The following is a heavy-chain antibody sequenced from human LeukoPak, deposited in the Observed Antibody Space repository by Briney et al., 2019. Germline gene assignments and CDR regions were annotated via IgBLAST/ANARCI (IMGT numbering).Heavy chain of an antibody. CDR1: GVTFSSFA. J-gene: IGHJ4*02. V-gene: IGHV3-23*01. CDR2: IGNGGTT. D-gene: IGHD1-26*01. CDR3: AKMRGHPREAYFFDC. Sequence: GGSLRLSCEASGVTFSSFAVSWVRQATGKGLECVSSIGNGGTTYYAASVKGRFTISRDNSKNTLHVQVNSLGAEDTAVYYCAKMRGHPREAYFFDCGGQGALVTVSS.